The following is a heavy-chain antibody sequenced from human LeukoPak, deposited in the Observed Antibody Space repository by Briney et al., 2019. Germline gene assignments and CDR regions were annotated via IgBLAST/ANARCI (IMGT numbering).Heavy chain of an antibody. J-gene: IGHJ4*02. CDR2: IYYSGST. CDR1: GGSISSYY. CDR3: ARGGVDYDSSGLIDY. V-gene: IGHV4-59*01. D-gene: IGHD3-22*01. Sequence: KSSETLSLTCTVSGGSISSYYWSWIRQPPWKVQECIGYIYYSGSTNYNPSLKGRVTISVDTSKNQFSLKLNSVTAADTAVYYCARGGVDYDSSGLIDYWGQGTLVTVSS.